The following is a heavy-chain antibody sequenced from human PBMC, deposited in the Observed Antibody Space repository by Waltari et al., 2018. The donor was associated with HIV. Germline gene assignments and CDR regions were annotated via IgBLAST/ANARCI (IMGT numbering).Heavy chain of an antibody. J-gene: IGHJ5*02. Sequence: QVQLVHSRAAVPQPGASVKVSCQVVASTLPEFYIPWVRQAPGTGLEWMGGFDPEYGETIYAQKVQGRVTMTEDTATDTAYMALSSLRSEDTAVYYCATALGLCQSAQGPSECFPWGQGTLVTVSS. D-gene: IGHD3-3*01. CDR3: ATALGLCQSAQGPSECFP. CDR1: ASTLPEFY. V-gene: IGHV1-24*01. CDR2: FDPEYGET.